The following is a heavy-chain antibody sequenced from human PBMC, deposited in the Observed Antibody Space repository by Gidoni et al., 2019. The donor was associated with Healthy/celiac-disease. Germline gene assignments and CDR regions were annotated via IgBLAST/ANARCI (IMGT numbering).Heavy chain of an antibody. CDR3: ARYCDTYYYYYAMDV. V-gene: IGHV4-39*01. D-gene: IGHD3-22*01. CDR2: LYYSGRT. Sequence: IGSLYYSGRTYYNPSLKSRVTISVDTSKNQFSLKLSSVTAADTAVYYCARYCDTYYYYYAMDVWGQGTTVTVSS. J-gene: IGHJ6*02.